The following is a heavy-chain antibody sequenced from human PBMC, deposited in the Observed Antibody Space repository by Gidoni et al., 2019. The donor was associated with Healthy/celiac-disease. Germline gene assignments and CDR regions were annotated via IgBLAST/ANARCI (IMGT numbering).Heavy chain of an antibody. J-gene: IGHJ4*02. Sequence: QVQLVESGGGVVQPGRSLRLSCAASGFTFSSYGMHWVRQAPGKGLEWVAVISYDGSNKYYADSVKGRFTISRDNSKNTLYLQMNSLRAEDTAVYYCAKGGGGSYPSHLDYWGQGTLVTVSS. V-gene: IGHV3-30*18. CDR1: GFTFSSYG. CDR2: ISYDGSNK. D-gene: IGHD1-26*01. CDR3: AKGGGGSYPSHLDY.